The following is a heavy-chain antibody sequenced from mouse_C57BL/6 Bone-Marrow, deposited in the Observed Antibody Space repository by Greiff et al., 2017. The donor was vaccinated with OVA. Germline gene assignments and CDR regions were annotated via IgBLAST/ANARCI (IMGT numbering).Heavy chain of an antibody. CDR2: IDPDTGGT. CDR3: TRGYSNYYAMDY. CDR1: GYTFTDYD. V-gene: IGHV1-15*01. D-gene: IGHD2-5*01. Sequence: QVQLKESGAELVRPGASVTLSCKASGYTFTDYDMHWVKQTPVHGLEWIGAIDPDTGGTAYHQQFKGKAILTADNSSSTAYMELRSLTSEDSAVDYCTRGYSNYYAMDYWGQGTSVTVSS. J-gene: IGHJ4*01.